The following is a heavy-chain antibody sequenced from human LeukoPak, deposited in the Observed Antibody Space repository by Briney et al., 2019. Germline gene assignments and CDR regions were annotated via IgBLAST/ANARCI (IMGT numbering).Heavy chain of an antibody. V-gene: IGHV3-30*04. J-gene: IGHJ4*02. CDR2: ISYDGSNK. CDR3: ARGIVVVIQDEYTTFDY. D-gene: IGHD3-22*01. CDR1: GFTFSSYA. Sequence: PGGSLRLSCAASGFTFSSYAMHWVRQAPGKGLEWVAVISYDGSNKYYADSVKGRFTISRDNSKNTLYLQMTSLRAEDTAVYYCARGIVVVIQDEYTTFDYWGQGTLVTVSS.